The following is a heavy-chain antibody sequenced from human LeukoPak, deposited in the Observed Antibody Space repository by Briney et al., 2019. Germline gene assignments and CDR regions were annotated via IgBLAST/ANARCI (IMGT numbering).Heavy chain of an antibody. Sequence: GGSLRLSCAASGFSFSDSAMHWVRQSPGRGLEWVAVIWYDGSQRYYADSVKGRFTISRDDSQNTIYLQMDSLRAEDTAVYYCATSSPRNYFDHWGQGTLVTVSS. CDR2: IWYDGSQR. CDR1: GFSFSDSA. V-gene: IGHV3-30*04. D-gene: IGHD1-14*01. CDR3: ATSSPRNYFDH. J-gene: IGHJ4*02.